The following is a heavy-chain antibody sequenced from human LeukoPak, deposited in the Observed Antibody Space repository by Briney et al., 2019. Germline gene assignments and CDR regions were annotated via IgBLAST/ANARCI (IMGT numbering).Heavy chain of an antibody. CDR1: GGTFSSYA. CDR2: ITPIFGTA. CDR3: ARPPDYYYGMDV. J-gene: IGHJ6*02. Sequence: GSSVKVSCKASGGTFSSYAISWVRQAPGQGLEWMGGITPIFGTANYAQKFQGRVTITADESTSTAYMELSSLRSEDTAVYYCARPPDYYYGMDVWGQGTTVTVSS. V-gene: IGHV1-69*01.